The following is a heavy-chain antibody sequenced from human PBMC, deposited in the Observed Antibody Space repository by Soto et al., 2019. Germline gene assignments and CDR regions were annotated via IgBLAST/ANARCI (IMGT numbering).Heavy chain of an antibody. J-gene: IGHJ6*02. Sequence: GESLKISCKGSGYSLTSYWIGWVRQMPGKGLEWMGIIYPGDSDTRYSPSFQGQVTISADKSISTAYLQWSSLKASDTAMYYCARRSGGNQYYYYGMDVWGQGTTVTVSS. V-gene: IGHV5-51*01. CDR3: ARRSGGNQYYYYGMDV. D-gene: IGHD2-15*01. CDR2: IYPGDSDT. CDR1: GYSLTSYW.